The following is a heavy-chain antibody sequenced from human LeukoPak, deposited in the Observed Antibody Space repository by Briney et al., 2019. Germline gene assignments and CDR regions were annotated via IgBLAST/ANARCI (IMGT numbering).Heavy chain of an antibody. D-gene: IGHD2-2*01. V-gene: IGHV1-2*02. J-gene: IGHJ4*02. CDR2: INPNSGGT. Sequence: EASVKVSCKASGYTFTGCYMHWVRQAPGQGLEWMGWINPNSGGTNYAQKFQGRVTMTRDTSISTAYMELSRLRSDDTAFYYCARAPMGTAALYWGQGTLVTVSS. CDR1: GYTFTGCY. CDR3: ARAPMGTAALY.